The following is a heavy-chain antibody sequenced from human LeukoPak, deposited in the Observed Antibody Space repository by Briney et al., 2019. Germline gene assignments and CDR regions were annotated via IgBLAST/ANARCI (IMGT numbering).Heavy chain of an antibody. Sequence: GGSLRLSCAASGFTFDDYAMHWVRQAPGKGLEWVSGISWNSGSIGYADSVKGRFTISRDNAKNTLYLQMNSLRAEDTAVYYCARDNPRGRAPRRAFDIWGQGTMVTVSS. CDR1: GFTFDDYA. J-gene: IGHJ3*02. D-gene: IGHD3-16*01. CDR3: ARDNPRGRAPRRAFDI. CDR2: ISWNSGSI. V-gene: IGHV3-9*01.